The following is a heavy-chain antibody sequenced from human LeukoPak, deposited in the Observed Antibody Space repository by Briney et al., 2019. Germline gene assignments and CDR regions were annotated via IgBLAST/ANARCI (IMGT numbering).Heavy chain of an antibody. D-gene: IGHD2-2*01. CDR3: ARGRPAESRPNWFDP. CDR2: INPNSGGT. CDR1: GYTFTGYY. V-gene: IGHV1-2*02. J-gene: IGHJ5*02. Sequence: ASVKVSCKASGYTFTGYYMHWVRQAPGQGLEWMGWINPNSGGTNYAQKFQGRVTMTRDTSISTAYMELSSLRSEDTAVYYCARGRPAESRPNWFDPWGQGTLVTVSS.